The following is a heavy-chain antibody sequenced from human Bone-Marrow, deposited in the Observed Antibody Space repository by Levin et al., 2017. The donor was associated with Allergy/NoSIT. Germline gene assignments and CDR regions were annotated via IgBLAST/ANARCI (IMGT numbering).Heavy chain of an antibody. V-gene: IGHV4-59*01. CDR3: ARARVVVVPAAIAGSVDWFDP. J-gene: IGHJ5*02. CDR1: GGSISSYY. D-gene: IGHD2-2*01. Sequence: GSLRLSCTVSGGSISSYYWSWIRQPPGKGLEWIGYIYYSGSTNYNPSLKSRVTISVDTSKNQFSLKLSSVTAADTAVYYCARARVVVVPAAIAGSVDWFDPWGQGTLVTVSS. CDR2: IYYSGST.